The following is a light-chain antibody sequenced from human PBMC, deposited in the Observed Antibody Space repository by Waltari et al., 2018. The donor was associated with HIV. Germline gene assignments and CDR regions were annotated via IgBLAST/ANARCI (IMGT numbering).Light chain of an antibody. CDR3: QVWDSSSDHYV. J-gene: IGLJ1*01. CDR1: HIGSKS. V-gene: IGLV3-21*02. CDR2: DDS. Sequence: SYVLPQPPSVSVAPGQTARITCGGNHIGSKSVHWYQQRPGQAPVLVVYDDSDRPSGIPERFSGSKSGNTATLTISRAEAGDEADYYCQVWDSSSDHYVFGTGTKVTV.